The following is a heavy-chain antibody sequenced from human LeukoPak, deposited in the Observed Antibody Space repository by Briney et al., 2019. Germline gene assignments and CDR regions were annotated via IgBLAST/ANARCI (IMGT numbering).Heavy chain of an antibody. Sequence: GASVKVSCKASGYTFTSYYMHWVRQAPGQGLEWMGWINPNSGGTNYAQKFQGRVTMTRDTSISTAYMELSRLRSDDTAVYYCARDSLAASYNIAAAEGYYYGMDVWGQGTTVTVSS. CDR2: INPNSGGT. CDR1: GYTFTSYY. J-gene: IGHJ6*02. CDR3: ARDSLAASYNIAAAEGYYYGMDV. V-gene: IGHV1-2*02. D-gene: IGHD6-13*01.